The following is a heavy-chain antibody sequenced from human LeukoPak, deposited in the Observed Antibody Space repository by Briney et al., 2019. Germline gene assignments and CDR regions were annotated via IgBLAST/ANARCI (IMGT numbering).Heavy chain of an antibody. V-gene: IGHV4-38-2*02. Sequence: SETLSLTCTVSGYSISSGYWWGWIRQSPGMGLEWIGSAHHSGSTYYNPSFKSRVTISVDTSKNQFSLKLSSVTAADTAVYYCVRVRPGIAATGTWAAPVWGQGTLVTVSS. CDR2: AHHSGST. J-gene: IGHJ4*02. CDR1: GYSISSGYW. D-gene: IGHD6-13*01. CDR3: VRVRPGIAATGTWAAPV.